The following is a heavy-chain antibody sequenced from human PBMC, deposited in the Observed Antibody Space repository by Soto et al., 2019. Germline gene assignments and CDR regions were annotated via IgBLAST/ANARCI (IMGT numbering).Heavy chain of an antibody. CDR1: GGFFSGYY. V-gene: IGHV4-34*01. J-gene: IGHJ1*01. D-gene: IGHD6-13*01. Sequence: VQLQQWGAGLLKTSETLSLTCAVYGGFFSGYYWSWIRQTPGKRLEWVGDINHGGSANYNPSLKSRVTFSLDLSKNQFSLKLNSVIAADTAVYYCARYSSTWSKYLQHWGRGSLVIVSS. CDR2: INHGGSA. CDR3: ARYSSTWSKYLQH.